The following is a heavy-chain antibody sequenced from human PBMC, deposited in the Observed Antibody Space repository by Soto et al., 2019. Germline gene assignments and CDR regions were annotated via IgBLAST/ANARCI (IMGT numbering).Heavy chain of an antibody. CDR2: ISAYSGNT. D-gene: IGHD5-18*01. J-gene: IGHJ5*02. CDR1: GYTFMNFG. V-gene: IGHV1-18*01. CDR3: ARLDTAMEIYNYFDP. Sequence: QVQLVQSGAEVKKPGASVKVSCKASGYTFMNFGITWVRQAPGQGLEWMGWISAYSGNTNYTQKLQGRVTMTTDTSTSTAHMELRSLRSDDTAVYYCARLDTAMEIYNYFDPWGQGTLVTVSS.